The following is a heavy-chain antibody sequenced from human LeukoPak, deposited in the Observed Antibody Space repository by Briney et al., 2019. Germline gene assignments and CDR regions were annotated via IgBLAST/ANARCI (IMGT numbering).Heavy chain of an antibody. D-gene: IGHD3-10*01. CDR3: AKDRGAPRSSDY. CDR2: ISGSGGST. CDR1: GFTVSSNY. V-gene: IGHV3-23*01. J-gene: IGHJ4*02. Sequence: GGSLRLSCAASGFTVSSNYMSWVRQAPGKGLEWVSAISGSGGSTYYADSVKGRFTISRDNSKNTLYLQMNSLRAEDTAVYYCAKDRGAPRSSDYWGQGTLVTVSS.